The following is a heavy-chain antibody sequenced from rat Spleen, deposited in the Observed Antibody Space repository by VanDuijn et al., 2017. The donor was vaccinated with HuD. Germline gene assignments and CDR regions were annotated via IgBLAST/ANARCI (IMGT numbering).Heavy chain of an antibody. D-gene: IGHD1-2*01. CDR1: GFSLTTYN. CDR3: ARADIAAISTDGI. Sequence: QVQLKETGPDLVQLTQTLSITCTVSGFSLTTYNVHWVRQPPGKGLEWMGAMWNGGRTDYNSPFKSRLSISRDTSKNQLFLKMNSLQTDDTATYYCARADIAAISTDGIWGQGVMVTVSS. V-gene: IGHV2-64*01. J-gene: IGHJ2*01. CDR2: MWNGGRT.